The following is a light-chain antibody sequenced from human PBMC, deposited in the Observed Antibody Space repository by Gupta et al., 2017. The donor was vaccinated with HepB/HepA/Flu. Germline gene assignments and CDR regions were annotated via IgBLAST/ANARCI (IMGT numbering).Light chain of an antibody. J-gene: IGLJ2*01. Sequence: SYVLTQPPSVSVAPGKTARITCGGNNIGSKSVHWYQQKPGQAPVLVFYDDSDRPSGIPERFSGSNSGTTATLTISRVEAGEEADYYCQVWDSSRDTVVFGGGTKLTVL. CDR2: DDS. CDR1: NIGSKS. V-gene: IGLV3-21*03. CDR3: QVWDSSRDTVV.